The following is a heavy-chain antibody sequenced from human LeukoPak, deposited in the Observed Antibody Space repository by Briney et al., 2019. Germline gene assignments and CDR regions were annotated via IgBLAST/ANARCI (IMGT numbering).Heavy chain of an antibody. CDR2: ISSSSSTI. CDR1: EFTVSSNY. J-gene: IGHJ3*02. Sequence: PGGSLRLSCAASEFTVSSNYMSWVRQAPGKGLEWVSYISSSSSTIYYADSVKGRFTISRDNAKNSLYLQMNSLRDEDTAVYYCARDPLTYYYDSSGGGAFDIWGQGTMVTVSS. D-gene: IGHD3-22*01. CDR3: ARDPLTYYYDSSGGGAFDI. V-gene: IGHV3-48*02.